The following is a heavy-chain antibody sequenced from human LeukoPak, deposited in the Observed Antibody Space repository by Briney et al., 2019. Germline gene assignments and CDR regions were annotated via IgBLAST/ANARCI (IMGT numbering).Heavy chain of an antibody. J-gene: IGHJ5*02. V-gene: IGHV3-21*01. CDR1: GFTFSSYS. CDR2: ISSSSSYI. CDR3: AIRPYGSGSTSSGS. D-gene: IGHD3-10*01. Sequence: PGGSLRLSCAASGFTFSSYSMNWVRQAPGNGLEWVSSISSSSSYIYYADSVKGRFAISRDNAKNSLYLQMNSLRAEDTAVYYCAIRPYGSGSTSSGSWGQGTLVTVSS.